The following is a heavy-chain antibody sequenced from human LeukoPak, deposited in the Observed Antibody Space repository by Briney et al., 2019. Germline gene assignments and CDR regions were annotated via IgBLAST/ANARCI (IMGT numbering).Heavy chain of an antibody. V-gene: IGHV4-34*01. D-gene: IGHD6-19*01. J-gene: IGHJ4*02. Sequence: PSETLSPTCAVYGGSFSGYYWSWIRQPPGKGLEWIGEINHSGSTNYNPSLKSRVTISVDTSKNQFSLKLSSVTAADTAVYYRARGLRYSSGWYGYWGQGTLVTVSS. CDR3: ARGLRYSSGWYGY. CDR2: INHSGST. CDR1: GGSFSGYY.